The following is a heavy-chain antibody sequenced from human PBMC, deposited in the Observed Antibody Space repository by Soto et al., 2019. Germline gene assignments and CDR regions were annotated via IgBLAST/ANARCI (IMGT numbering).Heavy chain of an antibody. CDR2: IYYSGST. Sequence: NPSETLSLTCTVSGGSISSGGYYWSWIRQHPGKGLEWIGYIYYSGSTYYNPSLKSRVTISVDTSKNQFSLKLSSVTAADTAVYYCARGSRGGPLDYWGQGTLVTVSS. D-gene: IGHD3-16*01. CDR3: ARGSRGGPLDY. V-gene: IGHV4-31*03. CDR1: GGSISSGGYY. J-gene: IGHJ4*02.